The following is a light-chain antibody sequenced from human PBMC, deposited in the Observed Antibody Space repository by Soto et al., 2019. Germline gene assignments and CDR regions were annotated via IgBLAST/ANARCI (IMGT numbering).Light chain of an antibody. V-gene: IGKV3-15*01. J-gene: IGKJ3*01. CDR1: QSVNNH. Sequence: EIVMTQSPATLSVSPGERATLSCRASQSVNNHLAWYQQKPGQAPRLLIYGAYYRATGIPARFSGSGSGTDFTLTISSLQSEDFAVYYCQQYDNWPPFTFGPGTKVDI. CDR3: QQYDNWPPFT. CDR2: GAY.